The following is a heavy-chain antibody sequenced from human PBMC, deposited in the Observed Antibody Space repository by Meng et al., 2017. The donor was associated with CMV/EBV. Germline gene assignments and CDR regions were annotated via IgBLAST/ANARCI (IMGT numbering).Heavy chain of an antibody. J-gene: IGHJ4*02. Sequence: GESLKISCTASGFTFSVYAIHWVRQAPGKGLEWVAVISYDGNNKYYADSVKGRFAISRDNSKNTLYLQMNSLRVDDTAVYYFARRSAETSIDYWGQGTLVTVSS. V-gene: IGHV3-30*09. D-gene: IGHD3-3*01. CDR1: GFTFSVYA. CDR3: ARRSAETSIDY. CDR2: ISYDGNNK.